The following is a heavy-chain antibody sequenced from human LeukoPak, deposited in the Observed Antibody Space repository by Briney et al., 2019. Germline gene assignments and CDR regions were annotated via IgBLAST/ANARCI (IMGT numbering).Heavy chain of an antibody. V-gene: IGHV3-7*01. J-gene: IGHJ4*02. CDR1: GFSFTIYW. CDR3: VSQEVVPH. D-gene: IGHD2-15*01. Sequence: PGGSLRLSCAASGFSFTIYWMSWVRQAPGKGLEWVANVKEDGTTKQYVDSVKGRFTISRDNAKNSLYLQMDSLRAEDTAVYYCVSQEVVPHWGQGTLVSVSS. CDR2: VKEDGTTK.